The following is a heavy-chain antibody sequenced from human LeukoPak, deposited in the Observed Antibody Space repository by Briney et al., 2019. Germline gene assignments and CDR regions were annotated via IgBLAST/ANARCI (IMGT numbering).Heavy chain of an antibody. Sequence: GGSLRLSCAASGFTFSSYAMSWVRQARGKGLEWVSAISGSGGSTYYADSVKGRFTISRDNSKNTLYLQMNSVRAEDTAVYYCAKVAIVVVVLDYWGQGTLVTVSS. D-gene: IGHD2-15*01. V-gene: IGHV3-23*01. CDR3: AKVAIVVVVLDY. CDR2: ISGSGGST. J-gene: IGHJ4*02. CDR1: GFTFSSYA.